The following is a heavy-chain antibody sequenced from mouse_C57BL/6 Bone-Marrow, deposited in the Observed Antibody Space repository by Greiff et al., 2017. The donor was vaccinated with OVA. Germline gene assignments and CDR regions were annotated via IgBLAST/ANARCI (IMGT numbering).Heavy chain of an antibody. J-gene: IGHJ3*01. CDR3: ARDPWFAY. CDR2: IYPGSGNT. V-gene: IGHV1-76*01. CDR1: GYTFTDYE. Sequence: QVQLKQSGAELVRPGASVKLSCKASGYTFTDYEINWVKQRPGQGLEWIARIYPGSGNTYYNEKFKGKATLTAEKSSSTAYMKLSSLTSEDSAVYFCARDPWFAYWGQGTLVTVSA.